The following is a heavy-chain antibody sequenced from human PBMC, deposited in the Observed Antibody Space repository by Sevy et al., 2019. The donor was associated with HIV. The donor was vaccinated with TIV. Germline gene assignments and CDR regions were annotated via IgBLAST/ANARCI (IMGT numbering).Heavy chain of an antibody. CDR2: TYYRSKWYN. J-gene: IGHJ4*02. D-gene: IGHD6-13*01. CDR3: TRGAIRGAVGPYYFDY. V-gene: IGHV6-1*01. CDR1: GDTVSSNTAA. Sequence: SQTLSLTCAISGDTVSSNTAAWNWIRQSPSRGLEWLGRTYYRSKWYNDYAPTIKTRMIIEPDTSKNQFSLQVNSVTPEDTAIYYCTRGAIRGAVGPYYFDYWGQGDLVTVSS.